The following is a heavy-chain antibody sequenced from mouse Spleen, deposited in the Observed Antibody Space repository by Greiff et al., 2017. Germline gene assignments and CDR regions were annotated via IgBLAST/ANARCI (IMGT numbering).Heavy chain of an antibody. CDR3: ARRGGYDAWFAY. D-gene: IGHD2-14*01. CDR1: GFTFSSYG. CDR2: ISSGGSYT. V-gene: IGHV5-6*02. Sequence: EVKLVESGGDLVKPGGSLKLSCAASGFTFSSYGMSWVRQTPDKRLEWVATISSGGSYTYYPDSVKGRFTISRDNAKNTLYLQMSSLKSEDTAMYYCARRGGYDAWFAYWGQGTLVTVSA. J-gene: IGHJ3*01.